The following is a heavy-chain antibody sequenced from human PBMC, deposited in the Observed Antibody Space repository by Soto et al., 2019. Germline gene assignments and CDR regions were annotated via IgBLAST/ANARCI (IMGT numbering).Heavy chain of an antibody. CDR3: AKGPGERRYYYYYGMDV. Sequence: EVQLLESGGGLVQPGGSLRLSCAASGFTFSSYAMSWVRQAPGKGLEWVSAISGSGGSTYYADSVNGRFTMSRDNSKNTLDLQMNSLRAEDTAVYYCAKGPGERRYYYYYGMDVWGQGTTVTVSS. J-gene: IGHJ6*02. CDR1: GFTFSSYA. D-gene: IGHD4-17*01. CDR2: ISGSGGST. V-gene: IGHV3-23*01.